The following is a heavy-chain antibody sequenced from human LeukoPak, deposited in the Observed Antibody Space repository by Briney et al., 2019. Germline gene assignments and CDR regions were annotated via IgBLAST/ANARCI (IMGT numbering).Heavy chain of an antibody. CDR3: ARHGAVAGFYYYYYMDV. CDR2: IYTSGST. Sequence: KTSETLSLTCTVSGGSISSGSYYWSWIRQPAGKGLEWIGRIYTSGSTYYNPSLKSRVTISVDTSKNQFSLKLSSVTAADTAVYYCARHGAVAGFYYYYYMDVWGKGTTVTVSS. CDR1: GGSISSGSYY. D-gene: IGHD6-19*01. J-gene: IGHJ6*03. V-gene: IGHV4-61*02.